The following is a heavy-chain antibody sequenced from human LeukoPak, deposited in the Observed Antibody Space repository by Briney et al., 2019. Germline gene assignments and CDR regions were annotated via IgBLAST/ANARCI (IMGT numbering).Heavy chain of an antibody. Sequence: GGSLRLSCAGSGFTFSDYYMGWVRPAPGKGLEWVSGISGSGDSTYYADSVKGRFTISRDNSKNTLYLQMNSLRAEDTAVYYCARRSGIAVAGAFDYWGQGTLVTVSS. D-gene: IGHD6-19*01. CDR3: ARRSGIAVAGAFDY. J-gene: IGHJ4*02. CDR1: GFTFSDYY. CDR2: ISGSGDST. V-gene: IGHV3-23*01.